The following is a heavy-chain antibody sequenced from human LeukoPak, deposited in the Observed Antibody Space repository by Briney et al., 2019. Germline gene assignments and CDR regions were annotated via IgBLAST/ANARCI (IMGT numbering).Heavy chain of an antibody. CDR2: IKTDGTKQ. CDR3: ARDGIDGFIDY. CDR1: GFTFSNYW. V-gene: IGHV3-7*01. D-gene: IGHD5-24*01. Sequence: GRSLRLSCAASGFTFSNYWLSWVRQAPGKGLEWVANIKTDGTKQYYVDSVKGRFTISRDNAKNSLYLQMNSLRAEDTGVYYCARDGIDGFIDYWGQGTLVTVSS. J-gene: IGHJ4*02.